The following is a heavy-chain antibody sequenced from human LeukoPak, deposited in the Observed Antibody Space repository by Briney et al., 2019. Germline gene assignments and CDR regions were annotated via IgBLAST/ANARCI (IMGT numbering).Heavy chain of an antibody. Sequence: PGGSLTLSCAASGLTFSGSAMHWVRPASGKGLEWVGRIRSKANSYAPASAASVKGRFTIPRDDSNNTAYLQMNSLKTEDTAVYYCTTYRGGSLAFDIWGQGTMVTVSS. CDR1: GLTFSGSA. CDR2: IRSKANSYAP. J-gene: IGHJ3*02. V-gene: IGHV3-73*01. D-gene: IGHD6-19*01. CDR3: TTYRGGSLAFDI.